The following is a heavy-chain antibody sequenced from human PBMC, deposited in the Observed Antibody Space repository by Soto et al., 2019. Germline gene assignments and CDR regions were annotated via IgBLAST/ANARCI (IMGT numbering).Heavy chain of an antibody. J-gene: IGHJ5*02. CDR1: GGSISTSRYY. CDR3: GRLSYASGQTSP. Sequence: QLQLQESGPGLVKPSETLSLTCTVSGGSISTSRYYWGWIRQPPGKGLEWIGSIYYSGSTYYNPSLKSRVTISVDTSKNLFSLKLSSVTAADTAMYYCGRLSYASGQTSPWGQGTLVTVSS. CDR2: IYYSGST. V-gene: IGHV4-39*02. D-gene: IGHD3-10*01.